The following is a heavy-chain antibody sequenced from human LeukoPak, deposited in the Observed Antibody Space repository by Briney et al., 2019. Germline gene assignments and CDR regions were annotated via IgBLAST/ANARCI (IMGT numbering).Heavy chain of an antibody. CDR3: ASLGYSGYETLPLGQQLLNPHYYYYGMDV. CDR1: GFTFSSYA. CDR2: ISYDGSNK. Sequence: GGSLRLSCAASGFTFSSYAMHWVRQTPGKGLEWVAVISYDGSNKYYADSVKGRFTISRDSSKNTLYLQMNSLRAEDTAVYYCASLGYSGYETLPLGQQLLNPHYYYYGMDVWGQGTTVTVSS. V-gene: IGHV3-30*04. J-gene: IGHJ6*02. D-gene: IGHD5-12*01.